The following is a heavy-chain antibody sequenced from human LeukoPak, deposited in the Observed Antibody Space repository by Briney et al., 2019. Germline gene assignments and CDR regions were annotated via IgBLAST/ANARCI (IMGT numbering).Heavy chain of an antibody. D-gene: IGHD6-13*01. V-gene: IGHV1-2*02. J-gene: IGHJ4*02. CDR1: GYTFTGYY. CDR3: ATGYSSSWYYFDY. CDR2: INPNSGGT. Sequence: ASVKVSCRASGYTFTGYYMHWVRQAPGQGLEWMGWINPNSGGTNYAQKFQGRVTMTRDTSISTAYMELSRLRSDDTAVYYCATGYSSSWYYFDYWGQGTLVTVSS.